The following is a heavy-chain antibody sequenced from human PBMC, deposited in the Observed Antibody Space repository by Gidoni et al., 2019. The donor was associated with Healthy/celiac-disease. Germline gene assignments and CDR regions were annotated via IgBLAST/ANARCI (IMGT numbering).Heavy chain of an antibody. CDR1: GFTFSSYG. J-gene: IGHJ5*02. Sequence: QVQLVGSGGGVVKPGMSRRLSCAAYGFTFSSYGMHWVRQCPGKGVECVAVIWNDGSNKYYADSVKGRFTISRDNSKNTLYLQMNSLRAEDTAVYYCAREQDIVVVPGWPGAWGQGTLVTVSS. CDR3: AREQDIVVVPGWPGA. V-gene: IGHV3-33*01. D-gene: IGHD2-2*01. CDR2: IWNDGSNK.